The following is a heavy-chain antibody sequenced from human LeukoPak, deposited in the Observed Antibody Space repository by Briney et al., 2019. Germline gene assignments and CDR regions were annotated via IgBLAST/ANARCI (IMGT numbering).Heavy chain of an antibody. D-gene: IGHD3-22*01. Sequence: GSLRLSCAASGFTFSSYEMNWVRQAPGKGLEWVSYISSSGSTIYYADSVKGRFTISRDNSKNTLYMQMNSLRAEDTAVYYCAKHKDDSSGYLSYYFDYWGQGTLVTVSS. CDR2: ISSSGSTI. CDR3: AKHKDDSSGYLSYYFDY. CDR1: GFTFSSYE. J-gene: IGHJ4*02. V-gene: IGHV3-48*03.